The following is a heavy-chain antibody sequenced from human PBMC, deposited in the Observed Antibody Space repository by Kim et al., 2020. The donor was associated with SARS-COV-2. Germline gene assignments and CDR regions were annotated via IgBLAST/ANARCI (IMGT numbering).Heavy chain of an antibody. J-gene: IGHJ1*01. Sequence: GRFTISRDNAKNSLYLQMNSLRAEDTALYYCAKVRCSSTSCRRRTEYFQHWGQGTLVTVSS. CDR3: AKVRCSSTSCRRRTEYFQH. D-gene: IGHD2-2*01. V-gene: IGHV3-9*01.